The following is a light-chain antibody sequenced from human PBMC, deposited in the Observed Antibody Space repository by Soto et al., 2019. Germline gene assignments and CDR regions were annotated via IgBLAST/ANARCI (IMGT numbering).Light chain of an antibody. J-gene: IGLJ2*01. CDR1: SSDIGAYNF. CDR3: VSYSGTYPYL. V-gene: IGLV2-8*01. CDR2: EVN. Sequence: QSALTQPPSASGSPGQSITISCTGTSSDIGAYNFVSWYQQHPGKAPKLLMYEVNKRPSGVPDRFSGSKSDNTASLTVSGPQDDDEADYYCVSYSGTYPYLFGGGTKLTVL.